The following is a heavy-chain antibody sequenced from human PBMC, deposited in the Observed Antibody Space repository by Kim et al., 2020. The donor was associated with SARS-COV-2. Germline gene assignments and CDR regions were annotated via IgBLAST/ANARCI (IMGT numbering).Heavy chain of an antibody. Sequence: SETLSLTCSVSDYSISSGHFWGWIRQPPGKGLEWIGNIFHSGNTYYNPSLKSRVTISLDTSKNQFSLNLTSVTAADTAVYYCARLGSFYTHEYFHHWGQGTLVTVSS. CDR2: IFHSGNT. CDR1: DYSISSGHF. D-gene: IGHD1-26*01. J-gene: IGHJ1*01. CDR3: ARLGSFYTHEYFHH. V-gene: IGHV4-38-2*02.